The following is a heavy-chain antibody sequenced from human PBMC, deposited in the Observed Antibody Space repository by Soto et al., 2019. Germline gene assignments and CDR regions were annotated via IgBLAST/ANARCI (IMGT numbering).Heavy chain of an antibody. CDR1: GFTFSSYA. Sequence: GGSLRLSCAASGFTFSSYAMSWVRQAPGKGLEWVSAISGSGGSTYYADSVKGRFTISRDNSKNTLYLQMNSLRAEDTAVYYCAKAWGELLRRVYYYGMDVWGQGTTVTVPS. CDR3: AKAWGELLRRVYYYGMDV. CDR2: ISGSGGST. D-gene: IGHD1-26*01. V-gene: IGHV3-23*01. J-gene: IGHJ6*02.